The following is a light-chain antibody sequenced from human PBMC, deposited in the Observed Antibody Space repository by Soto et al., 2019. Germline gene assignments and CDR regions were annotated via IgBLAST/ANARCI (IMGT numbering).Light chain of an antibody. V-gene: IGKV3-20*01. Sequence: ELVLTQSPGTLSLSPGERATLSCRASQSVNDKYLAWYQQKRGQAPRLLIYGASSRATGVPDRFSGSGSGTDFTLTISRLEPEDFATYFCQKYDSVPWSFGQGTRVEI. CDR2: GAS. J-gene: IGKJ1*01. CDR1: QSVNDKY. CDR3: QKYDSVPWS.